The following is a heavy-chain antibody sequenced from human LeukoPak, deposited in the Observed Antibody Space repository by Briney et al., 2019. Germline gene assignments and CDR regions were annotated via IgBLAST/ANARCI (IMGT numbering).Heavy chain of an antibody. V-gene: IGHV4-34*01. J-gene: IGHJ5*02. Sequence: PSETLSLTCAVYGGSFSGYYWSWIRQPPGKGLEWIGEINHSGSTNYNPSLESRVTISVDTSKNQFSLKLSSVTAADTAVYYCARVSGGYGEWWFDPWGQGTLVTVSS. D-gene: IGHD5-12*01. CDR3: ARVSGGYGEWWFDP. CDR1: GGSFSGYY. CDR2: INHSGST.